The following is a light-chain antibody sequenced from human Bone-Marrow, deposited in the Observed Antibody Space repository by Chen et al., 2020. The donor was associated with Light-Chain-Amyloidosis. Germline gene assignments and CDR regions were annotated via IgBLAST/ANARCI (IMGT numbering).Light chain of an antibody. CDR1: DLPTKY. CDR3: QSADSSGTYEVI. Sequence: SYDLPQPPSVSVSPGQTARITCAGDDLPTKYAYWYQQNPGQAPVLVIHRDTERPSGIAERFSGYSSGTTATLTISGVQAEDEADYHCQSADSSGTYEVIFGGGTKLTVL. V-gene: IGLV3-25*03. CDR2: RDT. J-gene: IGLJ2*01.